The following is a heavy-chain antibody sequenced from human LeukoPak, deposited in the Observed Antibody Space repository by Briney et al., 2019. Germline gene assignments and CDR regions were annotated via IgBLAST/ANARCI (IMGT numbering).Heavy chain of an antibody. D-gene: IGHD5-12*01. J-gene: IGHJ4*02. CDR2: IYYSGST. V-gene: IGHV4-39*07. CDR1: GGSISSSSYY. Sequence: PSETLSLTCTVSGGSISSSSYYWGWIRQPPGKGLEWIGSIYYSGSTYYNPSLKSRVTISVDTSKNQFSLKLSSVTAADTAVYYCAREQAEGYSGHYWGQGTLVTVSS. CDR3: AREQAEGYSGHY.